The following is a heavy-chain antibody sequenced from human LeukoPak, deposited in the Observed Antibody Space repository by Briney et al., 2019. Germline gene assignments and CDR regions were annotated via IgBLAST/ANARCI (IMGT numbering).Heavy chain of an antibody. Sequence: SETLSLTCTVSGGSISTYYWGWIRQPPGKGLEWIGCVYYSGTTYYNPSLKSRVTISVDSSKNQFSLKLHSVTASDTAVYYCARDGGTYGMDVWGQGTTVTVSS. D-gene: IGHD3-16*01. CDR1: GGSISTYY. CDR3: ARDGGTYGMDV. J-gene: IGHJ6*02. CDR2: VYYSGTT. V-gene: IGHV4-59*01.